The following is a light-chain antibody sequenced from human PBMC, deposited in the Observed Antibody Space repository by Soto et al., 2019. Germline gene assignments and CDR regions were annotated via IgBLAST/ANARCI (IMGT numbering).Light chain of an antibody. CDR1: QIVSDNY. J-gene: IGKJ1*01. CDR3: QQYAKATLT. CDR2: VVS. Sequence: EIVLTHSPCTLSLYPGERATLSCRASQIVSDNYFAWYQQKPGQAPRLFVYVVSSTATGVPDRGSARGARTEFTLTISRVETEDFAVYNCQQYAKATLTFGQGTRV. V-gene: IGKV3-20*01.